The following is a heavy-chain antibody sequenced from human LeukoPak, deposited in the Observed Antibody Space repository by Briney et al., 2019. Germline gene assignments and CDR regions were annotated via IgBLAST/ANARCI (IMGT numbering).Heavy chain of an antibody. Sequence: SQTLSLTCTVSVGSISSGGYYWSWIRQHPGKGLEWIGYIYYSGSTYYNPSLKSRVTISVDTSKNQFSLKLSSVTAADTAVYYCARLNAAAGMDVRGQGTTVTVSS. CDR3: ARLNAAAGMDV. D-gene: IGHD6-13*01. CDR1: VGSISSGGYY. V-gene: IGHV4-31*03. CDR2: IYYSGST. J-gene: IGHJ6*02.